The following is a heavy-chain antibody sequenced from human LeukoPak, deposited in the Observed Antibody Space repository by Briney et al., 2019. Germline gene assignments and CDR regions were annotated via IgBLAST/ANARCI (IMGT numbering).Heavy chain of an antibody. V-gene: IGHV3-48*03. D-gene: IGHD3-10*01. CDR2: IRSSDSTI. CDR1: GFTFSSSE. J-gene: IGHJ3*02. CDR3: ANGYYYGSGSYYKEAFDI. Sequence: GGPLRLFCVASGFTFSSSEMNWVRQAPEKGLEWVSYIRSSDSTIFYADSVKGRFTISRDNAKNSLYLQMNSLRAEDTAVYYCANGYYYGSGSYYKEAFDIWGQGTMVTVSS.